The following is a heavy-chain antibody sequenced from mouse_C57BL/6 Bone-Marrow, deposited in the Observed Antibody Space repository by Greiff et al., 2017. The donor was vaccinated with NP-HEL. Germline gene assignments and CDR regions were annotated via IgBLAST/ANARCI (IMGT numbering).Heavy chain of an antibody. D-gene: IGHD2-3*01. V-gene: IGHV5-12*01. CDR3: ARRGWLLHYYAMDY. J-gene: IGHJ4*01. CDR1: GFTFSDYY. CDR2: ISNGGGST. Sequence: EVQGVESGGGLVQPGGSLKLSCAASGFTFSDYYMYWVRQTPEKRLEWVAYISNGGGSTYYPDTVKGRFTISRDNAKNTLYLQMSRLKSEDTAMYYCARRGWLLHYYAMDYWGQGTSVTVSS.